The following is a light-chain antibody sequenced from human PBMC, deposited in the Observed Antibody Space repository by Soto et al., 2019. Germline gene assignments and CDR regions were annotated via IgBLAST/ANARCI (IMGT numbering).Light chain of an antibody. CDR1: QSLLHGNGFNY. CDR2: LGS. CDR3: MQPLQTPLT. J-gene: IGKJ4*01. V-gene: IGKV2-28*01. Sequence: DIVMTQSPLSLPVAPGEAASISCKSSQSLLHGNGFNYLNWYLQKPGQSPQLLIYLGSNRDSGVTDRISGSVSGTDFTLKISRVEAEDVGVYYCMQPLQTPLTFGGGTKVEIK.